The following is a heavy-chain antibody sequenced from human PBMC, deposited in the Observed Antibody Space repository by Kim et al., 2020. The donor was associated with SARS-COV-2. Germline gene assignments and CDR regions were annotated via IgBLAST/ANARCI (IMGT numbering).Heavy chain of an antibody. Sequence: GGSLRLSCAASGITFKNCAMNWVRQAPGMGLEWVSAVSGSGSGTTYGDSVKGRFTISRDNSKNTLYLQMNSLRAEDTAIYYCATRARFSDNWYYGMDVWGQGTTVTVSS. J-gene: IGHJ6*02. D-gene: IGHD1-1*01. CDR1: GITFKNCA. CDR3: ATRARFSDNWYYGMDV. CDR2: VSGSGSGT. V-gene: IGHV3-23*01.